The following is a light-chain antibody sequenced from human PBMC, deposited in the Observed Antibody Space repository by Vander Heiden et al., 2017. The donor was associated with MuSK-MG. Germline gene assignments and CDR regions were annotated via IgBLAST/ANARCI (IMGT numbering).Light chain of an antibody. Sequence: DIQMTQSPSSLSASVGDRVTITCQASKDNSNYLNWYQQKPGKAPKLLIYDVSNLETGVPSKFSGNKPGTDFTFTISSLQPEDISTYYCQQYPNLIFTFGPWTKVDIK. CDR3: QQYPNLIFT. V-gene: IGKV1-33*01. J-gene: IGKJ3*01. CDR2: DVS. CDR1: KDNSNY.